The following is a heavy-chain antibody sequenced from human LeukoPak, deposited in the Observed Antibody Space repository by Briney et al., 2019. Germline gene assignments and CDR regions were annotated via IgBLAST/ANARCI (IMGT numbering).Heavy chain of an antibody. Sequence: GGSLRLSCAASGFTFSSYEMNWVRQAPGKGLEWVSYISSSSSTIYYADSVKGRFTISRDNAKNSLYLQMNSLRAEDTAVYYCARDFSNDSSGYYYFGAFDIWGQGTMVTVSS. CDR3: ARDFSNDSSGYYYFGAFDI. D-gene: IGHD3-22*01. J-gene: IGHJ3*02. CDR1: GFTFSSYE. CDR2: ISSSSSTI. V-gene: IGHV3-48*01.